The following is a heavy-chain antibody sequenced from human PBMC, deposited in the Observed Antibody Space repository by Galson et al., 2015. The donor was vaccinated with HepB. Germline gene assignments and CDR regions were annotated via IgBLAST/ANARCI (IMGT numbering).Heavy chain of an antibody. Sequence: SCKASGGTFRTYAMHWVRQAPGKGLEWVAIISFDGGNNLYVGSVKGRFTISRDSSKNSLYLQMNSLRAEDTAVYYCARVTTVTTGDYWGQGTLVTVSS. CDR3: ARVTTVTTGDY. D-gene: IGHD4-11*01. V-gene: IGHV3-30-3*01. CDR2: ISFDGGNN. J-gene: IGHJ4*02. CDR1: GGTFRTYA.